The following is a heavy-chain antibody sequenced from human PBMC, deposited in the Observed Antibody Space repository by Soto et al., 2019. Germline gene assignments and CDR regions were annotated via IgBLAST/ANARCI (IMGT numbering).Heavy chain of an antibody. V-gene: IGHV3-66*01. CDR2: IYSGGST. Sequence: GGSLRLSCAASGFTVSSNYMSWVRQAPGKGLEWVSVIYSGGSTYYADSVKGRFTISRDNSKNTLYLQMNSLRAEDTAVYYCATYPGGNIAVAGTDYWGQGTLVTVSS. J-gene: IGHJ4*02. CDR3: ATYPGGNIAVAGTDY. D-gene: IGHD6-19*01. CDR1: GFTVSSNY.